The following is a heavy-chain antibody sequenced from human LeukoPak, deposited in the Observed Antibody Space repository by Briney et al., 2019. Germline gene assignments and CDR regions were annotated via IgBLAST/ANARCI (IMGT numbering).Heavy chain of an antibody. CDR1: GDTIFDKSVA. V-gene: IGHV6-1*01. J-gene: IGHJ3*02. CDR2: TYYRSKWYN. Sequence: SQTLSLTCAISGDTIFDKSVAWSWIRQSPSRGLEWLGRTYYRSKWYNDYALSVKSRITINPDTSKNQFSLQLNSVTPEDTAVYYCARDGPSFSRNDAFDIWGQGTMVTVSS. D-gene: IGHD1-14*01. CDR3: ARDGPSFSRNDAFDI.